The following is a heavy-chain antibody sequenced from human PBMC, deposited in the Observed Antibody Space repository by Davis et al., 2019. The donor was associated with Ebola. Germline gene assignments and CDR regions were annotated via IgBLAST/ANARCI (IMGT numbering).Heavy chain of an antibody. Sequence: MPSDTLSLTFAVYGGSFRGYYWSWIRQPPGKGLEWIGEINHSGRTNYKPSLKSRVTISADTSKNQFSLKLSSVTAADTAMYYCARGRVAVLVPAADNYHYYMDVWGKGTTVTVSS. V-gene: IGHV4-34*01. D-gene: IGHD2-2*01. CDR3: ARGRVAVLVPAADNYHYYMDV. CDR2: INHSGRT. CDR1: GGSFRGYY. J-gene: IGHJ6*03.